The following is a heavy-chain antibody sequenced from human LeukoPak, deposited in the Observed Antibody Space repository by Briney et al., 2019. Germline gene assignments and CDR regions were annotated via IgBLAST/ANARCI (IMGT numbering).Heavy chain of an antibody. CDR1: GGSISSSSYY. J-gene: IGHJ4*02. CDR2: IYYSGST. D-gene: IGHD2-15*01. V-gene: IGHV4-39*07. Sequence: SETLSLTCTVSGGSISSSSYYWGWIRQPPGKGLEWIGSIYYSGSTSYNPSLKSRVTISVDTSKNQFSLKLSFVTAADTAVYYCARDANPAFDYWGQGTLVTVSS. CDR3: ARDANPAFDY.